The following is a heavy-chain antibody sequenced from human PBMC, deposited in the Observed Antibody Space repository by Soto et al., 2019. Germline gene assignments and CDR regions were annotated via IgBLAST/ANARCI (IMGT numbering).Heavy chain of an antibody. J-gene: IGHJ6*02. D-gene: IGHD3-10*01. CDR3: ARKLLLWFGESSYYGMDV. CDR2: INAGNGNT. V-gene: IGHV1-3*01. Sequence: EASVKVSCKASGGTFSSYAISWVRQAPGQRLEWMGWINAGNGNTKYSQKFQGRVTITRDTSASTAYMELSSLRSEDTAVYYCARKLLLWFGESSYYGMDVWGQGTTVTVSS. CDR1: GGTFSSYA.